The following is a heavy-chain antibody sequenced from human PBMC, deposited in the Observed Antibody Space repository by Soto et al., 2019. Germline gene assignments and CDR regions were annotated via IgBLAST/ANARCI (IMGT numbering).Heavy chain of an antibody. Sequence: PGGSLRLSCAASGFTFSSHTMNWVRQAPGKGLEWVSSITSSSRDVFYADSVKGRFTISRDNAKNSLYLQMNSLRAEDTAVYYCVNEVEGFDYWGQVTLVTVSS. CDR3: VNEVEGFDY. CDR1: GFTFSSHT. J-gene: IGHJ4*02. CDR2: ITSSSRDV. D-gene: IGHD1-1*01. V-gene: IGHV3-21*01.